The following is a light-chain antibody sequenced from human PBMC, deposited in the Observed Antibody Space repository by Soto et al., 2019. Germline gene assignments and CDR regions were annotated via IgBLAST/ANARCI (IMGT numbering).Light chain of an antibody. CDR2: EVN. CDR1: SSDVGGYNY. V-gene: IGLV2-14*01. Sequence: QSVLTQPASVSGSPGQSITVSCTGTSSDVGGYNYVSWYQRHPGKAPKLLIYEVNYRPSGVSNRFSGSKSGNTASLTISGLQPEDEADYYCSSYTTTSTLLVFGGGTQLTVL. J-gene: IGLJ7*01. CDR3: SSYTTTSTLLV.